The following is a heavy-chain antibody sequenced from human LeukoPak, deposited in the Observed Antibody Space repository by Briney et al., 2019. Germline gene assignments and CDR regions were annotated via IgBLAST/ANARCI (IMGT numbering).Heavy chain of an antibody. D-gene: IGHD3-22*01. CDR1: GFTFSSYA. CDR3: AKTHDSSGYYAPGWFDP. CDR2: ISGSGGST. V-gene: IGHV3-23*01. Sequence: SGGSLRLSCAASGFTFSSYAMSWVRQAPGKGLEWVSAISGSGGSTYYADSVKGRFTISRDNSKNTPYLQMNSLRAEDTAVYYCAKTHDSSGYYAPGWFDPWGQGTLVTVSS. J-gene: IGHJ5*02.